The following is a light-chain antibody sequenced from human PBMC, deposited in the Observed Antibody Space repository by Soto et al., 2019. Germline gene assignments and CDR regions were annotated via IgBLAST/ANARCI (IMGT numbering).Light chain of an antibody. V-gene: IGKV3-15*01. J-gene: IGKJ4*01. Sequence: EIVMTQSPATVSVSPGERPTLSCRASQSVTSNLAWYQQRPGQAPRLLIYGASTRATGVPARFSGSGSGTEFTLTISSLQSEDFAVYYCQQYNKWPLTFGGGTKVEIK. CDR2: GAS. CDR1: QSVTSN. CDR3: QQYNKWPLT.